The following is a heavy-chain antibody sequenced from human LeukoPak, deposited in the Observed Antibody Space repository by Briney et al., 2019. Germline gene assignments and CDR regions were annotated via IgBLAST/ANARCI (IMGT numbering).Heavy chain of an antibody. J-gene: IGHJ6*04. CDR1: GFTFSSYE. Sequence: SGGSLRLSCAAFGFTFSSYEMNWVCQAPGKGLEWVSYISSSGSTIYYADSVKGRFTISRDNAKNSLYLQMNSLRAEDTAVYYCAELGITMIGGVWGKGTTVTISS. CDR3: AELGITMIGGV. CDR2: ISSSGSTI. D-gene: IGHD3-10*02. V-gene: IGHV3-48*03.